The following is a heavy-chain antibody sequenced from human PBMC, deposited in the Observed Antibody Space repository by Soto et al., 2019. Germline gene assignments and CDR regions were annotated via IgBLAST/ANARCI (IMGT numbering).Heavy chain of an antibody. Sequence: QVHLVQSGAEVKKPGASVKVSCKGSGYGFTTYGITWVRQAPGQGHEWMAWISAHNGNTNYAQKLQGRVTVTRDTSTSTAYMELRSLRLYVTAVYYCARVRYRAYWGQEALVTVSS. CDR1: GYGFTTYG. CDR2: ISAHNGNT. J-gene: IGHJ4*02. CDR3: ARVRYRAY. V-gene: IGHV1-18*01. D-gene: IGHD1-1*01.